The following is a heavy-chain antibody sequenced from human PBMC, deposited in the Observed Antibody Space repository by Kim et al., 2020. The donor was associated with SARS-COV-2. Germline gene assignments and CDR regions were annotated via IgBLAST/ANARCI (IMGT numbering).Heavy chain of an antibody. CDR1: GFTFSSYV. CDR2: ISGHGGDT. CDR3: AKTTFGSSYNFDY. Sequence: GGSLRLSCAASGFTFSSYVMSWVRQAPGKGLEWVSGISGHGGDTFYADSVKGLFTISRDNSKNTLYLQMNSLRADDTAVYYCAKTTFGSSYNFDYWGQGTLVIVSS. J-gene: IGHJ4*02. D-gene: IGHD6-6*01. V-gene: IGHV3-23*01.